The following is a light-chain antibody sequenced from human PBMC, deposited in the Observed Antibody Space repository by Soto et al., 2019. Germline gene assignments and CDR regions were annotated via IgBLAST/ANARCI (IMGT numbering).Light chain of an antibody. CDR2: DVR. Sequence: QSALTQPRSVSGSPGQSVTISCTGASSDVGGYDSVSWYRQHPGKAPQLMIYDVRKRPSGVPDRFSGSKSGNTASLTISGLQAEDEADYYCCSFTSSYTLLFGGGTKLTVL. J-gene: IGLJ2*01. V-gene: IGLV2-11*01. CDR3: CSFTSSYTLL. CDR1: SSDVGGYDS.